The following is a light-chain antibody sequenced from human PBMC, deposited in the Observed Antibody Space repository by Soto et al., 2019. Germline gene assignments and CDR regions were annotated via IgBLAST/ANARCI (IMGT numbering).Light chain of an antibody. Sequence: EIVMTQSPATLSVSPGERATLSCRASQSVNSNLAWYQQKPGQAPRLLIYGASTRATGIPARFSGSGSGTEFTLTISSLHSEDFAFYYCQQYNSWPPGTFGQGTRLEIK. V-gene: IGKV3-15*01. J-gene: IGKJ5*01. CDR1: QSVNSN. CDR2: GAS. CDR3: QQYNSWPPGT.